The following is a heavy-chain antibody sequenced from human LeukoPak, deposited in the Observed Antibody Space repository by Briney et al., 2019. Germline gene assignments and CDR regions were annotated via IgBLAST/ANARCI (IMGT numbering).Heavy chain of an antibody. Sequence: SETLSLTCTVSGGSISSYYWSWIRQPPGKGLEWIGYIYYSGSTNYNPSPKSRVTISVDTSKNQFSLKLSSVTAADTAVYYCASQGGPESLIVVVPAAIGYYFDYWGQGTLVTVSS. CDR1: GGSISSYY. V-gene: IGHV4-59*08. CDR3: ASQGGPESLIVVVPAAIGYYFDY. D-gene: IGHD2-2*01. J-gene: IGHJ4*02. CDR2: IYYSGST.